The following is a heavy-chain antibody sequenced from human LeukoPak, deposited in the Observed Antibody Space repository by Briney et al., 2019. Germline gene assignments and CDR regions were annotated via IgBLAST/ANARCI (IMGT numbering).Heavy chain of an antibody. CDR3: AREILAPGKTHDY. J-gene: IGHJ4*02. V-gene: IGHV3-74*01. CDR2: INDDGSAT. Sequence: GGSLRLSCAASGFTFSSYGMSWVRQAPGKGLEWVSRINDDGSATFYADSVKGRFTISRDNAKNTLLLQINSLTAEDTAVYYCAREILAPGKTHDYWGQGTLVTVSS. CDR1: GFTFSSYG.